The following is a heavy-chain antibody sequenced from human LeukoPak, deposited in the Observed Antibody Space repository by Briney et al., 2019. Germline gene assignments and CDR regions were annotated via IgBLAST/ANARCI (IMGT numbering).Heavy chain of an antibody. CDR2: VYYSGIT. CDR3: ARERRDGYKVYFDY. CDR1: GGSISSSSYY. V-gene: IGHV4-61*01. Sequence: SETLSLTCTVSGGSISSSSYYWGWIRQPPGKGLEWLGYVYYSGITNYNPSLKSRVTISVDTSKNQFSLRLSSVTAADTAVYYCARERRDGYKVYFDYWGQGTLVTVSS. D-gene: IGHD5-24*01. J-gene: IGHJ4*02.